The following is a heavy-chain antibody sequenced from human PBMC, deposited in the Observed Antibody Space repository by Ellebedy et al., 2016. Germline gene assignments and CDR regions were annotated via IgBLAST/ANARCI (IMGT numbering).Heavy chain of an antibody. D-gene: IGHD2-21*02. J-gene: IGHJ4*02. V-gene: IGHV4-28*01. CDR2: IYYSGST. CDR3: ARNGYCDGDCQVPLDY. CDR1: GFTFSSSAM. Sequence: LRLSXAASGFTFSSSAMSWVRQPPGKGLEWIGYIYYSGSTYYNPSLKSLITMSVDTSKNQFSLKLSSVTAADTAVYDCARNGYCDGDCQVPLDYWGQGTLVTVSS.